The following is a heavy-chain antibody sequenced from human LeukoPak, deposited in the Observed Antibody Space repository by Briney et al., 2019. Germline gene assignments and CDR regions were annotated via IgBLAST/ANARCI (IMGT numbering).Heavy chain of an antibody. V-gene: IGHV3-30-3*01. CDR3: ARESANRDFDY. Sequence: GGSLRLSCVASGFTFSSSPMHCVRQAPGKGLERVSVISYDGSNKYYADSVKRRFTISRDNSKNTLYLQMNSLRAQDTPVYYCARESANRDFDYWGQGTLVTVSS. CDR2: ISYDGSNK. D-gene: IGHD1-14*01. CDR1: GFTFSSSP. J-gene: IGHJ4*02.